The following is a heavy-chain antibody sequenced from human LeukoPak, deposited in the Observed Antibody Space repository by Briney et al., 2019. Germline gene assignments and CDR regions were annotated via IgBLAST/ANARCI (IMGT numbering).Heavy chain of an antibody. CDR2: IYYSGST. J-gene: IGHJ6*02. V-gene: IGHV4-31*03. CDR3: ARSSLSKPGRIYYYYYYGMDV. Sequence: SQTLSLTCTVSGGSISSGGYYWSWIRQHPGKGLEWIGYIYYSGSTYYNPSLKSRVTISVDTSKNQFSLKLSSVTAADTAVYYCARSSLSKPGRIYYYYYYGMDVWGQGTTVTVSS. CDR1: GGSISSGGYY. D-gene: IGHD2-21*01.